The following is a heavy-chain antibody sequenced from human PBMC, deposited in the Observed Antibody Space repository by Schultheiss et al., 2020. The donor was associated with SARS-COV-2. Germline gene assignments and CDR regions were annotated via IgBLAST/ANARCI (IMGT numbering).Heavy chain of an antibody. V-gene: IGHV1-69*13. Sequence: SVKVSCKASGGTFSSYAISWVRQAPGQGLEWMGGIIPIFGTANYAQKFQGRVTVTADESTSTAYMELSSLRSEDTAVYYCARGLGTIFGGVIAMGYDYWGQGTLVTVSS. J-gene: IGHJ4*02. CDR3: ARGLGTIFGGVIAMGYDY. CDR1: GGTFSSYA. CDR2: IIPIFGTA. D-gene: IGHD3-3*01.